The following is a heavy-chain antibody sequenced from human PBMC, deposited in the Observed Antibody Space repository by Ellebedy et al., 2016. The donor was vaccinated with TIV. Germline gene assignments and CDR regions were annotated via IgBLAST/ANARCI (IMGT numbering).Heavy chain of an antibody. CDR1: GFTFSSYG. D-gene: IGHD3-10*01. V-gene: IGHV3-30*13. J-gene: IGHJ5*02. CDR2: ISGDGVYK. CDR3: ARDHYDSGSRGFDP. Sequence: GGPLRLSXAASGFTFSSYGMHWVRQAPGKGLNWVAVISGDGVYKYYADSVKGRFTISRDNSKNRLYLQMNSLRGEDTAVYYCARDHYDSGSRGFDPWGQGTLVTVSS.